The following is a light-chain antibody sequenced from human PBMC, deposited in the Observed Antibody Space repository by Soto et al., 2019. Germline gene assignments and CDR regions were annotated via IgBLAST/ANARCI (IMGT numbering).Light chain of an antibody. CDR2: DVS. J-gene: IGKJ1*01. CDR3: QQRRDWPGT. Sequence: ALTPSPATLSLSPGERGTLSCRASESVTDYLAWYQQKPGQAPRLLVYDVSNRATGIPARFRGGGSGTDFTLTISNVEPEDWAAYYCQQRRDWPGTGGQGTKG. CDR1: ESVTDY. V-gene: IGKV3-11*01.